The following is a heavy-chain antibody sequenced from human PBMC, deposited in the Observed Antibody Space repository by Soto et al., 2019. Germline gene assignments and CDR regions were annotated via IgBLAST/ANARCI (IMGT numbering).Heavy chain of an antibody. D-gene: IGHD2-8*01. CDR1: GYTLSDAN. V-gene: IGHV1-46*01. Sequence: ASVKVSCKASGYTLSDANINWVRQAPGQGPEWMGIINPRADSTNYAQKFQGRVTLTRDTSTSTVYMELSSLRSEDTAVYYCARDLMAGGDYWGQGTLVTVSS. CDR2: INPRADST. J-gene: IGHJ4*02. CDR3: ARDLMAGGDY.